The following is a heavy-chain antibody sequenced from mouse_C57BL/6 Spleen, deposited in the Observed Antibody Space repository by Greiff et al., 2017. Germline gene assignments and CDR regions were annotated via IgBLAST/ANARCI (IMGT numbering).Heavy chain of an antibody. CDR2: ISYDGSN. V-gene: IGHV3-6*01. J-gene: IGHJ4*01. CDR3: ARGGICDDDGGAMDY. CDR1: GYSIPSGYY. Sequence: EVQLVESGPGLVKPSQSLSLTCSVTGYSIPSGYYWNWIRQFPGNKLEWMGYISYDGSNNYNPSLKNRISITRDTSTNQFFLKLKSVTTEDTATYDYARGGICDDDGGAMDYWGQGTSVTVSS. D-gene: IGHD2-4*01.